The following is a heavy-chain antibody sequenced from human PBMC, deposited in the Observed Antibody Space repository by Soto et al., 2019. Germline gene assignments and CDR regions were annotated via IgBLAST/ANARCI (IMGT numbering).Heavy chain of an antibody. V-gene: IGHV3-74*01. CDR1: GFTLSTYW. CDR2: ISSGGTYT. CDR3: ARTFVDGMAGFGP. Sequence: GGSLRLSCAASGFTLSTYWMHWVRQVPGKGLVWVSRISSGGTYTNYADSVKGRFTISRDSARNTLFLQMNYLTGEDTAVNYCARTFVDGMAGFGPWGQGTLVTVSS. D-gene: IGHD2-15*01. J-gene: IGHJ5*02.